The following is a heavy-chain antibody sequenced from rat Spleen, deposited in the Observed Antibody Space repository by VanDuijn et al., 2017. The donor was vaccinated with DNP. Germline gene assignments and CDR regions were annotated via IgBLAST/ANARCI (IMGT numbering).Heavy chain of an antibody. J-gene: IGHJ2*01. CDR2: ISCDGSDT. CDR3: ASRPPPTRGPFDY. Sequence: EVQLVESGGGLVQPGRSLKLSCAVSRITFSDHNMAWVRQAPKKGLEWVATISCDGSDTYYRDSVRGRFTISRENAKSTPYLQMDSLRSDDTATYYCASRPPPTRGPFDYWGQGVLVTVSS. D-gene: IGHD1-4*01. V-gene: IGHV5-7*01. CDR1: RITFSDHN.